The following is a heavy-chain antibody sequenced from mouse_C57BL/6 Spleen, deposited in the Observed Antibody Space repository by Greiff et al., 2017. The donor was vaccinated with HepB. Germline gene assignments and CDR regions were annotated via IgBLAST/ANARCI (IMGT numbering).Heavy chain of an antibody. CDR3: ARDGTPPTGFDV. J-gene: IGHJ1*03. V-gene: IGHV1-82*01. D-gene: IGHD1-1*01. Sequence: VKLQESGPELVKPGASVKISCKASGYAFSSSWMNWVKQRPGKGLEWIGRIYPGDGDTNYNGKFKGKATLTADKSSSTAYMQLSSLTSEDSAVYFCARDGTPPTGFDVWGTGTTVTVSS. CDR2: IYPGDGDT. CDR1: GYAFSSSW.